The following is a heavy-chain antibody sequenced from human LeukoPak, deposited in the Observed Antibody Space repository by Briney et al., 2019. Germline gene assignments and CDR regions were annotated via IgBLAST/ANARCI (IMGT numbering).Heavy chain of an antibody. Sequence: SETLSLTCTVSGGSISSYYWSWIRQPAGKGLEWIGRIYTSGSTNYNPSLKSRVTISVDTSKNQFSLKLSSVTAADTAVYYCARGPGYYDSSGYYYSNWFDPWGQGTLVTVSS. CDR2: IYTSGST. V-gene: IGHV4-4*07. D-gene: IGHD3-22*01. CDR3: ARGPGYYDSSGYYYSNWFDP. J-gene: IGHJ5*02. CDR1: GGSISSYY.